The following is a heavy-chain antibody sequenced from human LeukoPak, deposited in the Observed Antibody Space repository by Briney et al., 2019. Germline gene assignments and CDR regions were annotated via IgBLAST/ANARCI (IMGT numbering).Heavy chain of an antibody. CDR1: GGSISSTIYY. Sequence: PSETLSLTCSVSGGSISSTIYYWGWVRQPPGKGLEWIGSIYFNAGSTYYNPSLKSRVTISVDTSKNQFSLKLSSVTAADTAVYYCARDHYDFWSGYPNWFDPWGQGTLVTVSS. CDR3: ARDHYDFWSGYPNWFDP. V-gene: IGHV4-39*07. CDR2: IYFNAGST. J-gene: IGHJ5*02. D-gene: IGHD3-3*01.